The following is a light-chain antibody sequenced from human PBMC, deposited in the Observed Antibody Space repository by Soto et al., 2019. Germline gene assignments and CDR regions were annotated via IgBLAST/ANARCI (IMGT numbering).Light chain of an antibody. J-gene: IGLJ3*02. V-gene: IGLV2-8*01. Sequence: QSALTQPPSASGSPGQSVTISCTGTSSDIGAYNYVSWYQQHPGKAPKLMIHEVSKRPSGVPDRFSGSKSGNTASLTVSGLQAEDEADYYSSSYAGSNDHWVFGGGTKLTVL. CDR1: SSDIGAYNY. CDR3: SSYAGSNDHWV. CDR2: EVS.